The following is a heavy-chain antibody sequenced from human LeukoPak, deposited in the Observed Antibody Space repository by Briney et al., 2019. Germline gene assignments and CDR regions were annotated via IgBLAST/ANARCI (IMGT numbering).Heavy chain of an antibody. CDR3: ARGPLGSRWWYAFDI. V-gene: IGHV1-8*03. CDR1: GYTFTSYD. CDR2: MNPNSGNT. J-gene: IGHJ3*02. Sequence: ASVKVSCKASGYTFTSYDINWVRQTTGQGLEWMGWMNPNSGNTGYAQKFQGRVTITRNTSIGTAYMELSSLRSEDTAVYYCARGPLGSRWWYAFDIWGQGTMVTVSS. D-gene: IGHD2-15*01.